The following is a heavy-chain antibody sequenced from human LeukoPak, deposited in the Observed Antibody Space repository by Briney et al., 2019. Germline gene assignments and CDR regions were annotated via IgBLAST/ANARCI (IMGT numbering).Heavy chain of an antibody. D-gene: IGHD1-26*01. CDR1: GFTFNTYG. Sequence: PGRSLRLSCAASGFTFNTYGMNWVRQAPGKGLEWVSYITSSGSAIYYADSVKGRFTISRDNAKNSLYLQMNSLRAEDTAVYYCASSGSYFDYWGQGTLVTVSS. CDR3: ASSGSYFDY. CDR2: ITSSGSAI. V-gene: IGHV3-48*04. J-gene: IGHJ4*02.